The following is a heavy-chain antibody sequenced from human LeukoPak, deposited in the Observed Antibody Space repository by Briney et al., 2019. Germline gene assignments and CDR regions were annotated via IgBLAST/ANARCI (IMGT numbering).Heavy chain of an antibody. J-gene: IGHJ4*02. V-gene: IGHV3-7*01. CDR2: ISQDESHK. D-gene: IGHD2-21*01. Sequence: GGSLRLSCAASGFTFNSIWMRWVRQAPGKGLEWVASISQDESHKYYLDSVKGRFTISRDNAKNSLFLQVNSLRVEDTAVYYCGGEPRSMAYWGQGTLVTVSS. CDR3: GGEPRSMAY. CDR1: GFTFNSIW.